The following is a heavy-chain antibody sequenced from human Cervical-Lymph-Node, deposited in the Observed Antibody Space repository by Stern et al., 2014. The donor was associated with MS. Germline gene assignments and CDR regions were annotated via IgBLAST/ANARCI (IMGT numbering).Heavy chain of an antibody. CDR2: MNANGGGT. Sequence: VQLVESGAEVKKPGASVKVSCMTSGYTFTGHYIPWVRQAPGQGLELMGQMNANGGGTNYAQPFQGRVSRTRDTSSTTAYMELSRLRSDDTAVYYCARLGSAWPSFFFDYWGQGTMVTVSS. CDR3: ARLGSAWPSFFFDY. V-gene: IGHV1-2*06. D-gene: IGHD6-19*01. J-gene: IGHJ4*02. CDR1: GYTFTGHY.